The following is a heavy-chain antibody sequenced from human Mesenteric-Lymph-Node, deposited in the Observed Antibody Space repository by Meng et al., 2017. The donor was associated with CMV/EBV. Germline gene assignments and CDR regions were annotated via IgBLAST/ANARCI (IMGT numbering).Heavy chain of an antibody. J-gene: IGHJ4*02. V-gene: IGHV3-21*01. Sequence: GGSLRLSCAASGFTFSSYTMNWVRQAPGKGLEWVSSISSGSTYIYYADSVKGRFTLSRDNAKNSLYLQMNSLRAEDTAVYYCARGGNYNFWSGYGLYFDYWGQGTLVTVSS. CDR1: GFTFSSYT. CDR2: ISSGSTYI. CDR3: ARGGNYNFWSGYGLYFDY. D-gene: IGHD3-3*01.